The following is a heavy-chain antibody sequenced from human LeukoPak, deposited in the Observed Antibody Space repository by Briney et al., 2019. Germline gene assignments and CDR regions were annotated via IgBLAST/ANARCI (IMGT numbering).Heavy chain of an antibody. V-gene: IGHV1-18*01. Sequence: ASVKVSRKTSGYTFTNYGISWVRQAPGLGLEWMGWISAYNGNTNYAQKVQGRVTMTTDTSTSTAYMELRSPRFDDTAVYYCARDQSVRLLQTSSTYFKHVFAIWGQGSMVTVSS. J-gene: IGHJ3*02. D-gene: IGHD6-13*01. CDR3: ARDQSVRLLQTSSTYFKHVFAI. CDR2: ISAYNGNT. CDR1: GYTFTNYG.